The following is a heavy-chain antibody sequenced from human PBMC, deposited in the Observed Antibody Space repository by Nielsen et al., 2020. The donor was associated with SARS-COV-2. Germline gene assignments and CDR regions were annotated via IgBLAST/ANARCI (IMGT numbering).Heavy chain of an antibody. V-gene: IGHV4-4*02. CDR3: ARGDLVVVPSPLLGLGPIFYYFCLDV. CDR2: VSHSGST. D-gene: IGHD2-2*02. Sequence: SETLSLTCAVSGGSFSSNDWWTWVRQSPGKGLEWIGEVSHSGSTNYNPSLKSRVTLSMDKSKNQFSLRLTSVSAADTAVYFCARGDLVVVPSPLLGLGPIFYYFCLDVWGKGTTVIVSS. J-gene: IGHJ6*03. CDR1: GGSFSSNDW.